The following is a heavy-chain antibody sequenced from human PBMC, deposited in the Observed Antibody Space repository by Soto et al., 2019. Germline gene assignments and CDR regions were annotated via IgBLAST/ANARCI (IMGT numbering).Heavy chain of an antibody. CDR2: IYYSGST. Sequence: QVQLQESGPGLVKPSETLSLTCTVSGGSISSYYWSWIRQPPGKGLEWIGYIYYSGSTNYNPSLKRRVTITVDTSKNQFSLKLSSVTAADTAVYYCAAQSSGWLTDYWGQGTLVTVSS. CDR3: AAQSSGWLTDY. V-gene: IGHV4-59*01. D-gene: IGHD6-19*01. J-gene: IGHJ4*02. CDR1: GGSISSYY.